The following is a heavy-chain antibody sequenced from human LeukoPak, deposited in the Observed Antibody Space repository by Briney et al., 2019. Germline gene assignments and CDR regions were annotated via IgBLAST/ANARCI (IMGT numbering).Heavy chain of an antibody. CDR1: GFTFSDYH. J-gene: IGHJ4*02. CDR2: ISGSSIYT. Sequence: GGSLRLSCAASGFTFSDYHMTWLRQAPGKGLEWVSYISGSSIYTRYADSVKGRFTISRDNAKNSLYLQMNGLRAEDTAVYYCARGYSGSYFDYWGQGTLVTVSS. CDR3: ARGYSGSYFDY. D-gene: IGHD1-26*01. V-gene: IGHV3-11*06.